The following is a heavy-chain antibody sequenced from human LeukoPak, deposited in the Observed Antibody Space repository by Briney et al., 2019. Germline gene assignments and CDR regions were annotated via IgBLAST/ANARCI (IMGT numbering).Heavy chain of an antibody. D-gene: IGHD2-2*01. V-gene: IGHV3-33*01. J-gene: IGHJ4*02. CDR1: EFTFSTYG. CDR2: IWSDGSNK. CDR3: ASECSGTSCHFDY. Sequence: GGSLRLSCAASEFTFSTYGMYWVRQAPGKGLEWVATIWSDGSNKYYADSVKGRFTISRDNSKNTLYLQMNSLRAEDTAVYYCASECSGTSCHFDYWGQGTLVTVSS.